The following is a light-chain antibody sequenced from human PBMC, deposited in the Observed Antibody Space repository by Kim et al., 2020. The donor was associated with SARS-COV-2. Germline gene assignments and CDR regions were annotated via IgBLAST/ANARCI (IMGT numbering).Light chain of an antibody. Sequence: TASISCQSNDSLIHRDGNTYLNWFQQRPGHSPRRLLFKISNRESGVPRRFTGSGSDTDFTLKIGRVESDDIGIYYCMQGTHWPWTFGRGTKVDIK. CDR3: MQGTHWPWT. CDR1: DSLIHRDGNTY. CDR2: KIS. J-gene: IGKJ1*01. V-gene: IGKV2-30*02.